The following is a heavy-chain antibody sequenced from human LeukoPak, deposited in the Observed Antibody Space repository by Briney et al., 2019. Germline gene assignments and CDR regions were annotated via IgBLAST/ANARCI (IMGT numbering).Heavy chain of an antibody. CDR3: ARRKSIADYFGYYYYYMDV. D-gene: IGHD6-6*01. CDR1: GGSFSGYY. V-gene: IGHV4-34*01. J-gene: IGHJ6*03. CDR2: INHSGST. Sequence: PSETLSLTCAVYGGSFSGYYWSWIRQPPGKGLEWIGEINHSGSTNYNPSLKSRVTISVDTSKNQFSLKLSSVTAADTAVYYCARRKSIADYFGYYYYYMDVWGKGTTVTVSS.